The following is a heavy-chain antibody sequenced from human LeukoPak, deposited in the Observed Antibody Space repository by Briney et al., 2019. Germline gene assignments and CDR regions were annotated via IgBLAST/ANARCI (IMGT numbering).Heavy chain of an antibody. Sequence: PSETLSLTCAVYGGSFSGYYWSWIRQPPGKGLEWIGEINHSGSTNYNPSLKSRVTISVDTSKNKFPLKLSSVTAADTAVYYCARRRPRYFDWLLPTPGFDYWGQGTLVTVSS. CDR3: ARRRPRYFDWLLPTPGFDY. CDR1: GGSFSGYY. CDR2: INHSGST. J-gene: IGHJ4*02. V-gene: IGHV4-34*01. D-gene: IGHD3-9*01.